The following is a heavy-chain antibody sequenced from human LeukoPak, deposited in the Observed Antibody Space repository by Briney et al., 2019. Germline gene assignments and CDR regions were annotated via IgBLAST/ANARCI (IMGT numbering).Heavy chain of an antibody. CDR1: GYTFTGYY. D-gene: IGHD2-2*01. Sequence: ASVKVSCKASGYTFTGYYMHWVRQAPGQGLEWMGWINPNSGGTNYAQKFQGRVTMTRDMSTSTVYMELSSLRSEDTAVYYCARDSTCSSTSCHYLPDDYWGQGTLVTVSS. CDR2: INPNSGGT. V-gene: IGHV1-2*02. CDR3: ARDSTCSSTSCHYLPDDY. J-gene: IGHJ4*02.